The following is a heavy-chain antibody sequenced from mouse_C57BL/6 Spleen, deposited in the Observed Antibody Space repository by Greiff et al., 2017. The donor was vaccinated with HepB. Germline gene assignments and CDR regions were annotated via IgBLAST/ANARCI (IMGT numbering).Heavy chain of an antibody. Sequence: EVQRVESGEGLVKPGGSLKLSCAASGFTFSSYAMSWVRQTPEKRLEWVAYISSGGDYIYYADTVKGRFTISRDNARNTLYLQMSSLKSEDTAMYYCTRAYSNFYFDYWGQGTTLTVSS. V-gene: IGHV5-9-1*02. CDR3: TRAYSNFYFDY. J-gene: IGHJ2*01. D-gene: IGHD2-5*01. CDR1: GFTFSSYA. CDR2: ISSGGDYI.